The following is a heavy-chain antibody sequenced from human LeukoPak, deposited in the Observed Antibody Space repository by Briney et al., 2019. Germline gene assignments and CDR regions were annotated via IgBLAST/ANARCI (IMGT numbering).Heavy chain of an antibody. CDR2: INPSSGST. CDR3: ARDQGPNYYYYMDV. Sequence: ASVKVSCKASGYTSTSYYMHWVRQAPGQGLEWMGIINPSSGSTSYAQKFQGRVTMTRDMSTSTVYMELSSLRSEDTAVYYCARDQGPNYYYYMDVWGKGTTVTVSS. J-gene: IGHJ6*03. CDR1: GYTSTSYY. V-gene: IGHV1-46*01.